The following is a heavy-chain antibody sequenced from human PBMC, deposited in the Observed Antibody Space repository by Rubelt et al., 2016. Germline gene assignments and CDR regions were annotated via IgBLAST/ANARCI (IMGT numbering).Heavy chain of an antibody. CDR1: GGSFRGYY. V-gene: IGHV4-34*01. Sequence: QVQLQQWGAGLLKSSETLSLICAVYGGSFRGYYWTWIRQPPGKGLEWIGEINHSGSTNYSPSLKSRVTISVDTSKNPFSLMLSAVTAADTAVYYCARTDSRFSSGYYAFDHWGLGTLVTVSS. CDR2: INHSGST. D-gene: IGHD3-3*01. J-gene: IGHJ4*02. CDR3: ARTDSRFSSGYYAFDH.